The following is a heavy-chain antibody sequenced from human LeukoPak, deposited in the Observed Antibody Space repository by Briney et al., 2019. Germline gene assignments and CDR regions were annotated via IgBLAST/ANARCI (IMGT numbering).Heavy chain of an antibody. CDR3: ARDCRHQRLFCRDYYYYGMDV. Sequence: ASVKVSCKASGYTFTSYGISWVRQAPGQGLEWMGWISAYNGNTNYAQKLQGRVTMTTDTSTSTAYMELRSLKSDDTAVYYCARDCRHQRLFCRDYYYYGMDVWGQGTTVTVSS. CDR2: ISAYNGNT. J-gene: IGHJ6*02. CDR1: GYTFTSYG. D-gene: IGHD3-3*01. V-gene: IGHV1-18*01.